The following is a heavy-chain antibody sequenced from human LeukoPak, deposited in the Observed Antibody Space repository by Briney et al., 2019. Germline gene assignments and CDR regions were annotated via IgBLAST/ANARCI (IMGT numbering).Heavy chain of an antibody. CDR3: ARALYYYDSSGYGNWFDP. CDR2: IYHSGST. Sequence: SETLSLTCTVSGYSISSGYYWGWIRQPPGKGLEWIGSIYHSGSTYYNPSLKSRVTISVDTSKNQFSLKLSSVTAADTAVYYCARALYYYDSSGYGNWFDPWGREPWSPSPQ. J-gene: IGHJ5*02. CDR1: GYSISSGYY. D-gene: IGHD3-22*01. V-gene: IGHV4-38-2*02.